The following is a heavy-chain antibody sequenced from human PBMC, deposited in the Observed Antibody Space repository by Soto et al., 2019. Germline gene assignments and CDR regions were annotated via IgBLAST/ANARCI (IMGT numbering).Heavy chain of an antibody. J-gene: IGHJ4*02. CDR1: GDTFTTYD. CDR3: ARGRASGSYYLLDY. CDR2: INPNSGNI. D-gene: IGHD3-10*01. Sequence: ASVKVSCKASGDTFTTYDINWVRQATGHGLEWMGWINPNSGNIGYAQRFQGRVTMTRDTAIRTAYMEVSSLRSDDTAVYYCARGRASGSYYLLDYWGQGTLVTVAS. V-gene: IGHV1-8*01.